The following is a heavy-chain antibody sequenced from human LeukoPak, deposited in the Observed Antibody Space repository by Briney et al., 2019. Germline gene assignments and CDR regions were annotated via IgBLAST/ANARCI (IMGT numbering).Heavy chain of an antibody. J-gene: IGHJ4*02. Sequence: GGSLRLSCAASGFTFSIYAMSWVRQAPGKGLQGVSSIISRGESTWYVDSVKGRFTITRDNSENTRYLQMHSLGAEDTAVYYCASTYYDFWSGYYTGIKFDYWGQGTLVTVSS. D-gene: IGHD3-3*01. CDR3: ASTYYDFWSGYYTGIKFDY. V-gene: IGHV3-23*01. CDR1: GFTFSIYA. CDR2: IISRGEST.